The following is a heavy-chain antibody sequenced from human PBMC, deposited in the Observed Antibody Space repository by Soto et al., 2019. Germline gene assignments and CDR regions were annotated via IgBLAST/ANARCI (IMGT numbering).Heavy chain of an antibody. CDR1: GFTFSSYA. CDR3: AKATAAAGTPSWFDP. V-gene: IGHV3-23*01. Sequence: GGSLRLSCAASGFTFSSYAMSWVRQAPGKGLEWVSAISGSGGSTYYADSVKGRFTISRDNSKNTLYLQMNSLRAEDTAVYYCAKATAAAGTPSWFDPWCQGTLVTVSS. J-gene: IGHJ5*02. D-gene: IGHD6-13*01. CDR2: ISGSGGST.